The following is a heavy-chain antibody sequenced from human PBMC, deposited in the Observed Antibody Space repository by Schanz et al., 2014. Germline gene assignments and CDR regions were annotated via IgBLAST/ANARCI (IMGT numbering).Heavy chain of an antibody. CDR2: IIPVLNIA. D-gene: IGHD4-17*01. Sequence: QEQLVQSGAEVHKPGASVKVSCKASGYTFTSHGISWVRQAPGQGLEWMGKIIPVLNIATYAQRFQGRVSITADTSTNTAYMELSSLRSEDTAVYYCARGYGDSPTDFWGQGTLVTVSS. V-gene: IGHV1-69*04. J-gene: IGHJ4*02. CDR3: ARGYGDSPTDF. CDR1: GYTFTSHG.